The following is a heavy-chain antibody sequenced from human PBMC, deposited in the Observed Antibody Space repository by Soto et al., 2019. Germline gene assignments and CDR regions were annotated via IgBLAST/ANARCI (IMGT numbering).Heavy chain of an antibody. CDR3: AKESYNRRTDFDY. J-gene: IGHJ4*02. CDR1: GYTFTGYA. Sequence: ASVKVSCKASGYTFTGYAMHWVRQAPGQRLEWMGWINAGSGDDTEYTDSVKGRFTISRDNSKNTLYLQMNSLRAEDTALYYCAKESYNRRTDFDYWGQGTLVTV. V-gene: IGHV1-3*01. CDR2: INAGSGDDT. D-gene: IGHD3-10*01.